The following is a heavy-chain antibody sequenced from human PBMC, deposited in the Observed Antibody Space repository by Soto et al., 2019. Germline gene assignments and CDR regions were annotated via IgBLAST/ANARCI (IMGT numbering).Heavy chain of an antibody. J-gene: IGHJ5*02. CDR3: ATQEVGGSYVYTFDP. D-gene: IGHD1-26*01. CDR2: IYYSGST. CDR1: GGSITSSSYY. Sequence: SSETLSLTCTVSGGSITSSSYYWGWIRQPPGKGLEWIGSIYYSGSTYYNPSLKSRVTISVDTSKNQFSLKLSSVTAADTAVYYCATQEVGGSYVYTFDPWGQGTPVTVSS. V-gene: IGHV4-39*01.